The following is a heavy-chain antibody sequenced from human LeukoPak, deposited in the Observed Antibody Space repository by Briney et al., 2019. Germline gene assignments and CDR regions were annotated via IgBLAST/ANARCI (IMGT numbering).Heavy chain of an antibody. CDR2: IYPDDSDT. J-gene: IGHJ4*02. Sequence: GEALKISCEGSGYSFTNYWIGWGRQMPGKGLEWMGRIYPDDSDTRYSPSFQGQVTISADKSIGTAYLQWSSLKASDTARYYCAIGGDSSTSCYRCFNYWGPGTLVTVSS. V-gene: IGHV5-51*01. D-gene: IGHD2-2*01. CDR1: GYSFTNYW. CDR3: AIGGDSSTSCYRCFNY.